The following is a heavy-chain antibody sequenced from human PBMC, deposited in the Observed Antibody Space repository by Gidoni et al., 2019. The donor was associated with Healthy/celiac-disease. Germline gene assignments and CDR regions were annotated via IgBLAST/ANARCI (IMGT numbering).Heavy chain of an antibody. CDR1: GGTFSSYA. J-gene: IGHJ3*02. CDR2: IIPIVGTA. CDR3: AGEGGGGNLDVAFDI. V-gene: IGHV1-69*01. Sequence: QVQLVQSGAEVKKPGSSVKVSCKASGGTFSSYAISWVRQAPGQGLEWRGGIIPIVGTANYAQKFQGRVTVAADESTSTAYMELSSLRSEDTAVYYCAGEGGGGNLDVAFDIWGQGTMVTVSS. D-gene: IGHD2-15*01.